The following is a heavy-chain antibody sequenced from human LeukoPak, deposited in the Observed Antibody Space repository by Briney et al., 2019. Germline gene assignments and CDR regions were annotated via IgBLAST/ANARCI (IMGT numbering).Heavy chain of an antibody. CDR2: INHSGST. CDR1: GGSFSVYY. Sequence: SETLSLTCAVYGGSFSVYYWSWIRQPPGKGLEWIGEINHSGSTNYNPSLKSRVTISVDTSKNQSSLKLSSVTAADTAVYYCARMEMATYYFDYWGQGTLVTVSS. CDR3: ARMEMATYYFDY. J-gene: IGHJ4*02. V-gene: IGHV4-34*01. D-gene: IGHD5-24*01.